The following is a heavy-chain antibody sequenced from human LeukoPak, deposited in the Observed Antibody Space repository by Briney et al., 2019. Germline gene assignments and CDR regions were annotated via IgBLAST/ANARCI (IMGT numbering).Heavy chain of an antibody. CDR2: IYYSGST. J-gene: IGHJ4*02. D-gene: IGHD3-22*01. Sequence: PSETLSLTCTVSGGSISSYYWSWIRQPPGKGLEWIGYIYYSGSTNYNPSLKSRVTISVDTSKNQFSLKLSSVTAADTAVYYCASQRKYYYDSSGYFDYWGQGTLVTVSS. CDR3: ASQRKYYYDSSGYFDY. CDR1: GGSISSYY. V-gene: IGHV4-59*01.